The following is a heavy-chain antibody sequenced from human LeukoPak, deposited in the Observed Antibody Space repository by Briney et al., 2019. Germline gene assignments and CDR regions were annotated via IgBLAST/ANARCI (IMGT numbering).Heavy chain of an antibody. Sequence: ASVKVSCKASGYTFTSYGISWVRQAPGQGLEWMGWISAYNGNTNYAQKLQGRVTMTTDTSTSTAYMELRSLRSEDTAVYYCATDLAAAGKVGSWGQGTLVTVSS. J-gene: IGHJ4*02. V-gene: IGHV1-18*01. CDR2: ISAYNGNT. CDR3: ATDLAAAGKVGS. D-gene: IGHD6-13*01. CDR1: GYTFTSYG.